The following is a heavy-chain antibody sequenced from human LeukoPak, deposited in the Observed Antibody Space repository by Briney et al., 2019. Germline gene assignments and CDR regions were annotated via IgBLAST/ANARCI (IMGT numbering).Heavy chain of an antibody. CDR1: GFTFSSYG. CDR3: AKGGLAIFGVAGDAFDI. Sequence: GGSLRLSCAASGFTFSSYGMHWVRQAPGKGLEWVAFIRYDGSNKYYADSVKGRFTISRDNSKNTLYLQMNSLRAEDTAVYYCAKGGLAIFGVAGDAFDIWGQGTMVTVSS. CDR2: IRYDGSNK. J-gene: IGHJ3*02. V-gene: IGHV3-30*02. D-gene: IGHD3-3*01.